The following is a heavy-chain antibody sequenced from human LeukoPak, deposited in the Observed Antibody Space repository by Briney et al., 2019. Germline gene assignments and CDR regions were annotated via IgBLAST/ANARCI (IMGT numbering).Heavy chain of an antibody. CDR2: IYYSGST. CDR3: ARDSGRYFQH. Sequence: PSETLSLTCTVSGGSISSSSYYWGWIRQPPGKGLEWIGIIYYSGSTYYNPSLKSRVTISVDTSKNQFSLKLSSVTAADTAVYSCARDSGRYFQHWGQGTLVTVSS. CDR1: GGSISSSSYY. J-gene: IGHJ1*01. V-gene: IGHV4-39*07. D-gene: IGHD3-10*01.